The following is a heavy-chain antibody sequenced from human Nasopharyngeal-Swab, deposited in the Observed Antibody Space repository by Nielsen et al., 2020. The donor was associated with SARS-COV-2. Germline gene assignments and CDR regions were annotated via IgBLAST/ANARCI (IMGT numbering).Heavy chain of an antibody. Sequence: GESLKISCAASGFTFSSYGMHWVRQAPGKGLEWVAVISYDGSNKYYADSVKGRFTISRDNSKNTLYLQMNSLRAEDTAVYYCARDKDWNGLDSWGQGTLVTVSS. CDR2: ISYDGSNK. J-gene: IGHJ4*02. CDR1: GFTFSSYG. D-gene: IGHD1-1*01. CDR3: ARDKDWNGLDS. V-gene: IGHV3-30*03.